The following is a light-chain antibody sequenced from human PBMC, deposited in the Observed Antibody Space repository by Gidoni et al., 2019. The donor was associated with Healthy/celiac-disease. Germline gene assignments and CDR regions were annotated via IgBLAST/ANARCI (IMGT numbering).Light chain of an antibody. V-gene: IGKV1-39*01. CDR1: HYISSY. Sequence: IQMTPSPSSLSASVGDRVTITCRASHYISSYLNWYQQKPGKAPKLLIYAASSLQSGVPSRFSGSGSGTDFTLTISSLQPEDIATYYCQQSDSTRWPFGQXTKVEIK. CDR3: QQSDSTRWP. J-gene: IGKJ1*01. CDR2: AAS.